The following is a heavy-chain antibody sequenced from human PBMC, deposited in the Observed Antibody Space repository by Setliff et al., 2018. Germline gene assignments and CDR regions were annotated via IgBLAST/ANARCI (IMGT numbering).Heavy chain of an antibody. V-gene: IGHV1-2*02. CDR2: INPNSGGT. J-gene: IGHJ3*02. Sequence: ASVKVSCKASGYTSTGYYMHWVRQAPGQGLEWMGWINPNSGGTNYAQKFQGRVTMTRDTSISTAYMELSRLRSDDTAVYYCARGGGSSSWYDAFDIWGQGTMVTVSS. D-gene: IGHD6-13*01. CDR1: GYTSTGYY. CDR3: ARGGGSSSWYDAFDI.